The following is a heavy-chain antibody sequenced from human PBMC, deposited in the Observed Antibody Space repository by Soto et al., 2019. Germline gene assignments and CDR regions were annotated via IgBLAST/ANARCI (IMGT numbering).Heavy chain of an antibody. CDR1: ECTFTSSS. Sequence: SVKVSNNATECTFTSSSVQWVRQARGQRLEWIGWIVVGSGNTNYAQKFQERVTITRDMSTSTAYMELSSLRSEDTAVYYCAATLFMTVTTNPTFFFYDMDVWG. CDR2: IVVGSGNT. D-gene: IGHD4-4*01. V-gene: IGHV1-58*01. J-gene: IGHJ6*04. CDR3: AATLFMTVTTNPTFFFYDMDV.